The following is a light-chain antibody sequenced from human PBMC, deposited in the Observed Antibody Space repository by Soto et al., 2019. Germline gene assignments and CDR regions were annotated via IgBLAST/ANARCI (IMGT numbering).Light chain of an antibody. CDR3: VTWDESLNSRG. Sequence: QSALTQPPSVSGTPGQRVTISCSGSSSNIGGNTVHWYQHLPGTAPKVLIYTDNQRPSGVPDRFSGSKSGTSASLAISGLQSEDDADYYCVTWDESLNSRGFGTGCKVTVL. CDR2: TDN. V-gene: IGLV1-44*01. J-gene: IGLJ1*01. CDR1: SSNIGGNT.